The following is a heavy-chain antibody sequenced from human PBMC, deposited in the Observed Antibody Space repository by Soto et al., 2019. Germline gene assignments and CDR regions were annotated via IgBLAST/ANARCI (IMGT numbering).Heavy chain of an antibody. CDR3: ARDRSIVATIDNYYYYMDV. CDR2: IYYSGST. D-gene: IGHD5-12*01. CDR1: GGSISSYY. J-gene: IGHJ6*03. V-gene: IGHV4-59*12. Sequence: SETLSLTCTASGGSISSYYWSWIRQPPGKGLEWIGYIYYSGSTYYNPSLTSRVTISVDTSKNQFSLKLSSVTAADTAVYYCARDRSIVATIDNYYYYMDVWGKGATVTVSS.